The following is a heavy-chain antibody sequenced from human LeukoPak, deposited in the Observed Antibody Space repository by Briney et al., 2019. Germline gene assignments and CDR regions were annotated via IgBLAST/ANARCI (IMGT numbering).Heavy chain of an antibody. Sequence: ASVKVSCKASGGTFSSYAISWVRQAPGQGLEWMGRIIPILGIANYEQKFQGRVTITADKSTSTAYMELSSLRSEDTAVYYCARGFVVATMYYYYGMDVWGQGTTVTVSS. J-gene: IGHJ6*02. CDR3: ARGFVVATMYYYYGMDV. CDR1: GGTFSSYA. CDR2: IIPILGIA. V-gene: IGHV1-69*04. D-gene: IGHD5-12*01.